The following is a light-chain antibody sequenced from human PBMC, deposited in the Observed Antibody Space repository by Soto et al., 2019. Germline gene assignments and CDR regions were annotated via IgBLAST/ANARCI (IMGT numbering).Light chain of an antibody. Sequence: DIQMTPSPSSLSASVGDRVTITCRARQSITTSLNWYQQKQGKAPNRQIYAASNLQSGVPSRCSASRSWRYFTRTISSLHTEDFATYYWQQSYSTPYALGQGAKLESK. CDR2: AAS. CDR1: QSITTS. J-gene: IGKJ2*01. CDR3: QQSYSTPYA. V-gene: IGKV1-39*01.